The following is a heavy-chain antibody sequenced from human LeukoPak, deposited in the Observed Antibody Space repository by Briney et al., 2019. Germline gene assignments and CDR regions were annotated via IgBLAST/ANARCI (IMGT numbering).Heavy chain of an antibody. D-gene: IGHD3-22*01. CDR2: ISAYNGNT. V-gene: IGHV1-18*01. J-gene: IGHJ4*02. CDR3: ARGYGYYDSSGYLDY. CDR1: GYTFTSYG. Sequence: GASVKVSCKASGYTFTSYGISWVRQAPGQGLEWMGWISAYNGNTNYAQKLQGRVTMTTDTSTSTAYMELRSLRSDDTAVYYCARGYGYYDSSGYLDYWDQGTLVTVSS.